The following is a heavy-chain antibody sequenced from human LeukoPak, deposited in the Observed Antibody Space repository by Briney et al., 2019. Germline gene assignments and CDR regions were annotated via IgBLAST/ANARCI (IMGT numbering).Heavy chain of an antibody. CDR1: GFTFSSYT. CDR2: ISGNADII. V-gene: IGHV3-23*01. D-gene: IGHD5/OR15-5a*01. Sequence: GGSLRLSCAASGFTFSSYTMIRVRQAPGKGLEWVSAISGNADIIYTADSVRGRFTISRDNSKNTVYLQMNSLRAEDTALYYCAKDFYVPNDWGQGTLVTVSS. J-gene: IGHJ4*02. CDR3: AKDFYVPND.